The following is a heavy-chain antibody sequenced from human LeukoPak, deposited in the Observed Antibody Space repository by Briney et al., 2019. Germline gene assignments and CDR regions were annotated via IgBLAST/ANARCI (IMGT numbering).Heavy chain of an antibody. CDR2: ISAYNGNT. Sequence: ASVKVSCKASGYTFTSYGISWVRQAPGQGLEWMGWISAYNGNTNYAQKLQGRVTMTTDTSTSTAYMELRSLRSDDTAVYYCARDQDFIRGIVGATTSLSFDYWGQGTLVTVSS. CDR1: GYTFTSYG. V-gene: IGHV1-18*01. J-gene: IGHJ4*02. D-gene: IGHD1-26*01. CDR3: ARDQDFIRGIVGATTSLSFDY.